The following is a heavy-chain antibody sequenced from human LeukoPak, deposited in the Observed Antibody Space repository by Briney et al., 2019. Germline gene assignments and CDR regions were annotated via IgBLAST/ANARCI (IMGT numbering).Heavy chain of an antibody. Sequence: SETLSLTCTVSGGSISGYYWSWIRQPPGKRLEWMGYISYSGSTNYNPSLKSRLTMSVDTSQNQFSLRLRSVTAADTAVYYCARLQIRFWIGDLLSERYNWFDPWGQGALVTVSS. CDR1: GGSISGYY. V-gene: IGHV4-59*08. CDR2: ISYSGST. J-gene: IGHJ5*02. CDR3: ARLQIRFWIGDLLSERYNWFDP. D-gene: IGHD3-10*01.